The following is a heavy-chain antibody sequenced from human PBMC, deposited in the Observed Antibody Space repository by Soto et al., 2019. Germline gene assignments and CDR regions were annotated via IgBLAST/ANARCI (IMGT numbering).Heavy chain of an antibody. J-gene: IGHJ4*02. V-gene: IGHV1-18*01. Sequence: QVHLVQSGAEVKKPGASVKVSCKASGYTFTSYGITWVRQAPGQGLEWMGWISAHNGNTDYAQKLQGRVIVTRDTSTRTADMELRILRSDVTAVYYWARGRSGDYWGQGALVTVSS. CDR3: ARGRSGDY. CDR2: ISAHNGNT. CDR1: GYTFTSYG.